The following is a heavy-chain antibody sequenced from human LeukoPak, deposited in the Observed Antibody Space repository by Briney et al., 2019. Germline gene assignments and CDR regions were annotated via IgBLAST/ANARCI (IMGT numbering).Heavy chain of an antibody. V-gene: IGHV3-11*04. CDR2: ISSSGSTI. Sequence: PGGSLRLSCAASGFTFSDYYMSWIRQAPGKGLEWVSYISSSGSTIYYADSVRGRFTISRDNAKNSLYLQMNSLRAEDTAVYYCAREVVLSTSAWFEYWGQGTLVTVSS. CDR3: AREVVLSTSAWFEY. J-gene: IGHJ4*02. CDR1: GFTFSDYY. D-gene: IGHD3-22*01.